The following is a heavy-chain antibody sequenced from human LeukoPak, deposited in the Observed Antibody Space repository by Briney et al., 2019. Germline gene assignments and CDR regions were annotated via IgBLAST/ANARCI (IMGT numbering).Heavy chain of an antibody. V-gene: IGHV1-69*04. D-gene: IGHD2-2*01. CDR3: ARISGYQLTRRYYFDY. Sequence: SVKVSCKASGYTFTSYAISWVRQAPGQGLEWIGRIIPYPCKTNYAQKFQGRVTITADKYTSTAYMELSRLRSEDTAVYYCARISGYQLTRRYYFDYWGQGTLVTVSS. CDR1: GYTFTSYA. CDR2: IIPYPCKT. J-gene: IGHJ4*02.